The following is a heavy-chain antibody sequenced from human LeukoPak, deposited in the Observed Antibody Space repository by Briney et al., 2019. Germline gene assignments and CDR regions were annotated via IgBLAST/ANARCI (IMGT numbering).Heavy chain of an antibody. CDR2: IYTSGST. D-gene: IGHD2-15*01. V-gene: IGHV4-61*02. J-gene: IGHJ3*02. CDR1: GGSISSGSYY. Sequence: SETLSLTCTVSGGSISSGSYYWSWIRQPAGKGLEWIGRIYTSGSTNYNPSLKSRVTISVDTSKNQFSLKLSSVTAADTAVYYCARSIVPDFGAFDIWGQGRMLTVSS. CDR3: ARSIVPDFGAFDI.